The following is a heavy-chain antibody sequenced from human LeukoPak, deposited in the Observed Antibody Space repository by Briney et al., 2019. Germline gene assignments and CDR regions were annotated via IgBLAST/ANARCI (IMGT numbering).Heavy chain of an antibody. D-gene: IGHD1-26*01. CDR3: ARMVVGIVGSYPPRL. Sequence: SETLSLTCTVSGGSISSSSYYWGWIRQPPGKGLEWIGSIYYSGSTYYNPSLKSRVTISVDTSKNQFSLKLSSVTAADTAVYYCARMVVGIVGSYPPRLWGQGTLVTVSS. V-gene: IGHV4-39*01. CDR1: GGSISSSSYY. J-gene: IGHJ4*02. CDR2: IYYSGST.